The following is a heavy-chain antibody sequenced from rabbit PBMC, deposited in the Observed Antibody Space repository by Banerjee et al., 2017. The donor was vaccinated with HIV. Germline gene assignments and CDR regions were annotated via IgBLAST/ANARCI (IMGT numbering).Heavy chain of an antibody. D-gene: IGHD2-1*01. V-gene: IGHV1S40*01. CDR1: GFDFSSSYW. Sequence: QSLEESGGGLVTPGGVLTLTCTASGFDFSSSYWICWVRQAPGKGLEWIACIDTGSSGSTYYASWAKGRFTISKTSSTTVTLQMTSLTAADTATYFCAKNDADYSNLNLWGPGTLVTVS. CDR3: AKNDADYSNLNL. J-gene: IGHJ4*01. CDR2: IDTGSSGST.